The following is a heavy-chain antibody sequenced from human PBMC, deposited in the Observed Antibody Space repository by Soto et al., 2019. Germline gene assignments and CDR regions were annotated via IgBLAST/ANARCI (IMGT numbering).Heavy chain of an antibody. Sequence: EVQLLESGGGLVQPGGSLRLSCAASGFTFSNYAMSWVRQAPGKGLEWVSAISGSGDSTYYADSVKGRFTISRDNSKNTLYLQMNSLRAEDTAVYHCANEFLRPFDYWGQGTLVTVSS. CDR3: ANEFLRPFDY. J-gene: IGHJ4*02. CDR1: GFTFSNYA. V-gene: IGHV3-23*01. CDR2: ISGSGDST.